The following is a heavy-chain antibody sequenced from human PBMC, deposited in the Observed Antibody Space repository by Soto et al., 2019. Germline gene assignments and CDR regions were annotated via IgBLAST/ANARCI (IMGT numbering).Heavy chain of an antibody. CDR3: VGVTLFRGMDF. D-gene: IGHD3-10*01. CDR1: GDSVSSDTAA. CDR2: TYYKSKWNN. Sequence: SQTLSLTCAIFGDSVSSDTAAWIWIRNSPSRGLEWLGWTYYKSKWNNDYALSVKSRITISPDTSQNHFSLDLHSVTPEDTAVHYCVGVTLFRGMDFWAQGTPVTVSS. J-gene: IGHJ6*02. V-gene: IGHV6-1*01.